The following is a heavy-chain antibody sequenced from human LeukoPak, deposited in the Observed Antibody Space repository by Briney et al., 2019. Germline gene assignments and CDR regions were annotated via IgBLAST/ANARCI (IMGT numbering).Heavy chain of an antibody. V-gene: IGHV3-23*01. D-gene: IGHD6-19*01. CDR3: TRNSGWYGLS. CDR1: GFTLSSYE. CDR2: IDYDGGSG. J-gene: IGHJ1*01. Sequence: GGSLRLSCTVSGFTLSSYEMSWIRQAPGKGLEWVSSIDYDGGSGHYADSVKGRFTISRDNSNNTLFLHLNSLRGEDTAVYYCTRNSGWYGLSWGQGTLVTVSS.